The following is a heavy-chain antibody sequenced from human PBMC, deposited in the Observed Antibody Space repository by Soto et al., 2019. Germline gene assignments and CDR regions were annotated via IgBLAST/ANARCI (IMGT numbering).Heavy chain of an antibody. D-gene: IGHD3-3*01. V-gene: IGHV1-69*13. Sequence: SVKVSCKASGGTFSSYAISWVRQAPGQGLEWMGGIIPIFGTANYAQKFQGRVTITADESTSTAYMELSSLRSEDTAVYYCARGGRLRFLERLSTFDYWGQGTLVTVSS. J-gene: IGHJ4*02. CDR2: IIPIFGTA. CDR3: ARGGRLRFLERLSTFDY. CDR1: GGTFSSYA.